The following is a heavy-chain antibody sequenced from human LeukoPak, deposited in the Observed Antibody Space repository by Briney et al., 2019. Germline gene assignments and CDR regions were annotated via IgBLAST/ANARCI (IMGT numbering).Heavy chain of an antibody. CDR3: ARDGVLSSGSWHYSYYYMDV. J-gene: IGHJ6*03. CDR2: INWSGAAT. V-gene: IGHV3-20*04. CDR1: GFTFSSYE. D-gene: IGHD3-22*01. Sequence: PGGSLRLSCAASGFTFSSYEMNWVRQAPGKGLEWVSGINWSGAATGYADSVKGRFTISRDNAKNSLHLQMNSLRAEDTAFYYCARDGVLSSGSWHYSYYYMDVWGKGTTVTVSS.